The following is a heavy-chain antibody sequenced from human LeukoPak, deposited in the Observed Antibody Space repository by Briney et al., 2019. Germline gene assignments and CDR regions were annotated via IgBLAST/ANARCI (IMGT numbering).Heavy chain of an antibody. CDR1: GFTFSDYY. Sequence: PGGSLRLSCAASGFTFSDYYMSWIRQAPGKGLEWVSYISSSGSTIYYADSVKGRFTISRDNAKNSLYLQMNSLRAEDTAVYYCARVRDWNAPPYYYYYGMDVWGQGTTVTVSS. J-gene: IGHJ6*02. CDR2: ISSSGSTI. D-gene: IGHD1-1*01. V-gene: IGHV3-11*01. CDR3: ARVRDWNAPPYYYYYGMDV.